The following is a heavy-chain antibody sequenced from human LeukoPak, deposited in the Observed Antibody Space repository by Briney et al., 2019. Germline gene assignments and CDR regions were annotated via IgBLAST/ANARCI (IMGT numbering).Heavy chain of an antibody. CDR1: GGSISSSNYY. J-gene: IGHJ3*02. CDR2: IYYSGNT. CDR3: MRHISGGTSYSASNI. Sequence: PSETLSLTCTVSGGSISSSNYYWGWIRQPPGKGLEWIGSIYYSGNTYYNPSLKSRVTISVDTSKNQFSLKLSSVTAADTALYYCMRHISGGTSYSASNIWGQGTKVTVSS. D-gene: IGHD2-15*01. V-gene: IGHV4-39*01.